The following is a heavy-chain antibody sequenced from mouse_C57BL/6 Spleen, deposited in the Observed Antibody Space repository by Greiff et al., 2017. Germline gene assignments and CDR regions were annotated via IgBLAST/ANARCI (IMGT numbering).Heavy chain of an antibody. CDR1: GFTFSDYG. V-gene: IGHV5-17*01. CDR3: ARIYYGNKGYFDY. Sequence: EVKLVESGGGLVKPGGSLKLSCAASGFTFSDYGMHWVRQAPEKGLEWVAYISSGSSTIYYADTVKGRFTISRDNAKNTLFLQMTSLRSEDTAMYYCARIYYGNKGYFDYWGQGTTLTVSS. D-gene: IGHD2-1*01. J-gene: IGHJ2*01. CDR2: ISSGSSTI.